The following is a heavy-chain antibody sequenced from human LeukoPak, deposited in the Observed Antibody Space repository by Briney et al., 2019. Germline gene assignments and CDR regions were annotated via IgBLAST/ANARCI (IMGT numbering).Heavy chain of an antibody. CDR1: GFTFSSFA. CDR2: ISYDGSNK. J-gene: IGHJ4*02. D-gene: IGHD2-2*01. CDR3: ARDSCSSTSCYEEADY. V-gene: IGHV3-30-3*01. Sequence: GGSLRLSCAASGFTFSSFAMSWVRQAPGKGLEWVAVISYDGSNKYYADSVKGRFTISRDNSKNTLYLQMNSLRAEDTAVYYCARDSCSSTSCYEEADYWGQGTLVTVSS.